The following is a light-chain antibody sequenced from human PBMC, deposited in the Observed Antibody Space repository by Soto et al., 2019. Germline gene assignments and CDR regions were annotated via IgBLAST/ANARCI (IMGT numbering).Light chain of an antibody. CDR1: QSVSSY. Sequence: EIVLTQSPATLSLSPGERATLSCRASQSVSSYLAWYQQKPGQAPRLLIYDASNRATGIPARFSGSGSGTDFTLSISRLEPEDFAVYYCQQRSKWPPEVTFGQGTRLEIK. V-gene: IGKV3-11*01. CDR3: QQRSKWPPEVT. CDR2: DAS. J-gene: IGKJ5*01.